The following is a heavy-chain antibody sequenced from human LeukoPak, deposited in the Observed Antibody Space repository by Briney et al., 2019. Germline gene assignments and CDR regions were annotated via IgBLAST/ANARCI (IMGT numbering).Heavy chain of an antibody. J-gene: IGHJ3*02. Sequence: ASVKVSCKVSGYTLTELSMHWVRQAPGKGLEWMGGFDPEDGETIYAQKFQGRVTMTEDTSTDTAYLELSSLRSEDTAVYYCATVRWELLSVSAFDIWGQGTMVTVSS. CDR1: GYTLTELS. CDR3: ATVRWELLSVSAFDI. CDR2: FDPEDGET. D-gene: IGHD1-26*01. V-gene: IGHV1-24*01.